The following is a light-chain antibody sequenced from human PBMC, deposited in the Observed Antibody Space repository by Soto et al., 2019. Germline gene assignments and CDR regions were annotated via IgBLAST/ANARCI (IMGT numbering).Light chain of an antibody. CDR1: QSISSW. CDR2: KAS. V-gene: IGKV1-5*03. Sequence: DIQMTQSPSTLSASVGDRVTITCRASQSISSWLAWYQQKPWKAPKLLIYKASSLESGVPSRFSGSGSGTEFTLTISSLQPDDVATYYCQQYNSYPWTFGQGTKVEIK. CDR3: QQYNSYPWT. J-gene: IGKJ1*01.